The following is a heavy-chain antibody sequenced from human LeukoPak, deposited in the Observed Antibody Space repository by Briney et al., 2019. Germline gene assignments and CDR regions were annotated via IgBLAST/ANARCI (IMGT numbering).Heavy chain of an antibody. CDR1: GFTVSSNS. Sequence: AGGSLRLSCTVSGFTVSSNSMSWVRQAPGKGLEWVSAISGSGGSTYYADSVKGRFTISRDNSKNTLYLQMNSLRAEDTAVYYCAKGRDALRGVSVFGPWGQGTLVTVSS. CDR3: AKGRDALRGVSVFGP. J-gene: IGHJ5*02. CDR2: ISGSGGST. D-gene: IGHD3-16*01. V-gene: IGHV3-23*01.